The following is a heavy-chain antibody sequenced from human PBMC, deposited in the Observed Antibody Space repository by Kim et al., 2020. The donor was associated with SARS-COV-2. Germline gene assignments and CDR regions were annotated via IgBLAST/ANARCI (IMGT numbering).Heavy chain of an antibody. CDR3: ASGAIGVDWYFDL. D-gene: IGHD3-16*01. J-gene: IGHJ2*01. V-gene: IGHV3-74*01. Sequence: YADSVKGRFTISRDNAKNTLYLQMNSLRAEGTAVYYCASGAIGVDWYFDLWGRGTLVTVSS.